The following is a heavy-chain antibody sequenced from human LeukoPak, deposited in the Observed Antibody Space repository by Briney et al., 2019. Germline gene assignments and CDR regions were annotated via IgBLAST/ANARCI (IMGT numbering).Heavy chain of an antibody. D-gene: IGHD6-13*01. Sequence: GGSLRLSCAASGFTFSSYAMHWVRQAPGKGLEYVSAISSNGGSTYYANSVKGRFTISRDNSKNTLYLQMGSLRAEDMAVYYCAGGASSSWPLGYWGQGTLVTVSS. V-gene: IGHV3-64*01. CDR2: ISSNGGST. J-gene: IGHJ4*02. CDR3: AGGASSSWPLGY. CDR1: GFTFSSYA.